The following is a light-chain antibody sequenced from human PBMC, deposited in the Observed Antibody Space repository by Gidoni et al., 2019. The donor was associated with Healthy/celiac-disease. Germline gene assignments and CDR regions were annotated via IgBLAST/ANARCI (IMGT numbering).Light chain of an antibody. Sequence: SSELTQAPAVSVALGQTVRITCQGDSLRSYYESWYQQKPGQAPVLVIYGKNNRPSGIPDRFSGSSSGNTASLTITGAQAEDEADYYCNSRDSSGNHLVVFGGGTKLTVL. V-gene: IGLV3-19*01. CDR1: SLRSYY. CDR2: GKN. J-gene: IGLJ2*01. CDR3: NSRDSSGNHLVV.